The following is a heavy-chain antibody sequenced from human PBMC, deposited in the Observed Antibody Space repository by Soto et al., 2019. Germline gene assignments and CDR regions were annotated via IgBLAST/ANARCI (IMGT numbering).Heavy chain of an antibody. CDR1: GGYISSGGHY. CDR2: IYYSGST. D-gene: IGHD3-10*01. J-gene: IGHJ6*02. CDR3: ARVFGFGGMDV. Sequence: TSETLSLNCTVSGGYISSGGHYWSRIHQHPGKGLEWIGYIYYSGSTYYNPSLKSRVTISVDTSKNQFSLKLSSVTATDTAVYYCARVFGFGGMDVWGQGTTVTVSS. V-gene: IGHV4-31*03.